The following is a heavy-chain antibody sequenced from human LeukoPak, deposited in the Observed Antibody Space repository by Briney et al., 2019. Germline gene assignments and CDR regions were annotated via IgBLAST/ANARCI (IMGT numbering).Heavy chain of an antibody. D-gene: IGHD1-26*01. CDR2: IRHNASAT. J-gene: IGHJ4*02. CDR3: ARVIRGGATTKVSDY. Sequence: GGSLRLSCAASQFKFSSYGMHWVRQAPGKGLEWVAFIRHNASATNYADSVKGRFTISRDNAKNSLYLQMNSLRAEDTAVYYCARVIRGGATTKVSDYWGQGTLVTVSS. V-gene: IGHV3-30*02. CDR1: QFKFSSYG.